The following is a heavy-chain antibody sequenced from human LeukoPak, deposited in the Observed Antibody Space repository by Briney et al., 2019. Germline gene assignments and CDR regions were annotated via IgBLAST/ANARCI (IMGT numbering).Heavy chain of an antibody. CDR2: LYHSGNI. J-gene: IGHJ3*01. Sequence: SETLSLTCAVSGDSINSGGYSWNWIRQAPGKGPEWIGRLYHSGNIYYNPSLNSRVTISVDRSKNQLSLSLSSVTAADTAVYFCARDRIDAFDFWGQGTMVTVSS. CDR1: GDSINSGGYS. V-gene: IGHV4-30-2*01. CDR3: ARDRIDAFDF.